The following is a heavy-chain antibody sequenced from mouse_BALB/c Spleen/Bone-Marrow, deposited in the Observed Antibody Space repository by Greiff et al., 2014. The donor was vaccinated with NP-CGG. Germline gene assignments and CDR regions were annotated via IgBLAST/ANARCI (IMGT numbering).Heavy chain of an antibody. CDR2: ISYSGST. V-gene: IGHV3-8*02. CDR3: ARYYYGSSYWYFDV. J-gene: IGHJ1*01. CDR1: GDSITSGY. D-gene: IGHD1-1*01. Sequence: EVQLQQSGPSLVKPSQTLSLTCSVTGDSITSGYWSWIRKFPGNKLEYMGYISYSGSTYYNPSLKSRISITRDTSKNQYYLQLNSVTTEDTATYYCARYYYGSSYWYFDVWGAGTTVTVSS.